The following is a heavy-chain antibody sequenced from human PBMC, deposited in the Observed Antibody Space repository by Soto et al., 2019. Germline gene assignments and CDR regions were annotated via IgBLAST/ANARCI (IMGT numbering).Heavy chain of an antibody. CDR3: ASDPYYDFWSGYSNYYYYGMDV. CDR2: IIPIFGTA. V-gene: IGHV1-69*01. D-gene: IGHD3-3*01. Sequence: QVQLVQSGAEVKKPGSSVKVSCKASGGTFSSYAISWVRQAPGQGLEWMGGIIPIFGTANYAQKFQGRVTITADESTSTAYMELSSLRSEDTAVYYCASDPYYDFWSGYSNYYYYGMDVWGQGTTVTVSS. J-gene: IGHJ6*02. CDR1: GGTFSSYA.